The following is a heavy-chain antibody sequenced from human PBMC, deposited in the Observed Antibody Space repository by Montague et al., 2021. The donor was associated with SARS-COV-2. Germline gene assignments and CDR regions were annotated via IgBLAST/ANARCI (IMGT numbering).Heavy chain of an antibody. J-gene: IGHJ4*02. CDR3: ARAYIEGTGHGNDY. V-gene: IGHV3-48*03. Sequence: SLRLSCAASGFTFSSYEMNWVRQAPGKGLEWVSYISSSGSIIHYADSVKGRFTISRDNAKNSLYLQMNSLRAEDTAVYYCARAYIEGTGHGNDYWGQGTLVTVSS. CDR1: GFTFSSYE. CDR2: ISSSGSII. D-gene: IGHD1-1*01.